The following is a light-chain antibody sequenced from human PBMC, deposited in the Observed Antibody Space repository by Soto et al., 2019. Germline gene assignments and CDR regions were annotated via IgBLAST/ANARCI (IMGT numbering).Light chain of an antibody. V-gene: IGKV1-39*01. CDR2: SAS. J-gene: IGKJ2*01. Sequence: DIQMTQSPSSLSVSVGDRVTITCRASQNIGTSLNWYQMKLGRAPTLLIYSASTLQSGAPSRFSGGGSGTDFTLTSNSLQPEDFATYSCQQTYHAPYTFDQVTTLEIK. CDR1: QNIGTS. CDR3: QQTYHAPYT.